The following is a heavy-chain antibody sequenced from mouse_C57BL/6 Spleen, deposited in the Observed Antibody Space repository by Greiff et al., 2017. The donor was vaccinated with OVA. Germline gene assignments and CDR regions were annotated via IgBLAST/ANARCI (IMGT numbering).Heavy chain of an antibody. CDR2: IWRGGST. CDR3: ASTMITHYYAMDY. CDR1: GFSLTSYG. V-gene: IGHV2-5*01. J-gene: IGHJ4*01. D-gene: IGHD2-4*01. Sequence: VQVVESGPGLVQPSQSLSITCTVSGFSLTSYGVHWVRQSPGKGLEWLGVIWRGGSTDYNAAFMSRLSITKDNSKSQVFFKMNSLQADDTAIYYCASTMITHYYAMDYWGQGTSVTVSS.